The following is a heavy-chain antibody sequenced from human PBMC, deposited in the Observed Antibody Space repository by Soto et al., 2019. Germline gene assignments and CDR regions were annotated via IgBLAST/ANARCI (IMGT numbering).Heavy chain of an antibody. CDR2: IWYDGSNK. J-gene: IGHJ3*02. D-gene: IGHD1-1*01. CDR1: GFTFSSYG. V-gene: IGHV3-33*01. Sequence: GSLRLSCAASGFTFSSYGMHWVRQAPGKGLEWVAVIWYDGSNKYYADSVKGRFTISRDNSKNTLYLQMNSLRAEDTAVYYCAREMVQSTDAFDIWGQGTMVTVSS. CDR3: AREMVQSTDAFDI.